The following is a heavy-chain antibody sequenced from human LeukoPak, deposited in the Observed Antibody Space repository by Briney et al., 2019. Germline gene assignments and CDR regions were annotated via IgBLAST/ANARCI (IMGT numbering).Heavy chain of an antibody. Sequence: GGSLRLSCAASGFTFSSYSMNWVRQAPGKGLEWVSSISSSSSYIYYADSVKGRLTISRDNAKNSLYLQMNSLRAEDTAVYYCARAGYCSGGSCYPDYWGQGTLVTVSS. CDR2: ISSSSSYI. CDR3: ARAGYCSGGSCYPDY. J-gene: IGHJ4*02. CDR1: GFTFSSYS. V-gene: IGHV3-21*01. D-gene: IGHD2-15*01.